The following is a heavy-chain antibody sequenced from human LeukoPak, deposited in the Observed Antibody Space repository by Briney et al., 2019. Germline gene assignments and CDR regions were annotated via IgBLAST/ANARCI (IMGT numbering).Heavy chain of an antibody. CDR3: ASRKVSADWYFDL. Sequence: SETLSLTCAVYGGSFSGYYWSWIRQPPGKGLEWIGEINHSGSTNYNPSLKSRVTISVDTSKNQFSLKLSSVTAADTAVYYCASRKVSADWYFDLWGRGTLVTVSS. V-gene: IGHV4-34*01. D-gene: IGHD6-19*01. J-gene: IGHJ2*01. CDR1: GGSFSGYY. CDR2: INHSGST.